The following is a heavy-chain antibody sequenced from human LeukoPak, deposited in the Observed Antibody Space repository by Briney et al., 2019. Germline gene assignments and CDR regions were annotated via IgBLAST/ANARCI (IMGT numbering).Heavy chain of an antibody. CDR2: ISWNSGSI. CDR3: AKDKADGSYYYDSSGYSHYYYGMDV. Sequence: PGRSLRLSCAASGFTFDDYAMHWVRQAPGKGLEWVSGISWNSGSIGYADSVKGRFTISRDNAKNSLYLQMNSLGAEDTALYYCAKDKADGSYYYDSSGYSHYYYGMDVWGQGTTVTVSS. D-gene: IGHD3-22*01. V-gene: IGHV3-9*01. CDR1: GFTFDDYA. J-gene: IGHJ6*02.